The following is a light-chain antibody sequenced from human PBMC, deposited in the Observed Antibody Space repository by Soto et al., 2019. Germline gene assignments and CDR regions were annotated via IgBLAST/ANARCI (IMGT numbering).Light chain of an antibody. CDR2: AAS. CDR3: QQYNIYPLT. CDR1: QDINSY. Sequence: DVQMTQSPSSLSASVGDRVTITCRASQDINSYLAWYQQKPGNAPKSLIYAASSLQTGVPSRFSGSESGKEFTLTLSNLQPQDSATHYCQQYNIYPLTFGGGTKVEIK. J-gene: IGKJ4*01. V-gene: IGKV1D-16*01.